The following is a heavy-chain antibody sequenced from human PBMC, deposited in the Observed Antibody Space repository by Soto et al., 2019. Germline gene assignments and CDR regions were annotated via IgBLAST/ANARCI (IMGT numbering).Heavy chain of an antibody. CDR3: ARHIPYYDILTGYSDDYYYYMDV. V-gene: IGHV4-59*08. CDR2: IYYSGST. Sequence: SETLSLTCTVSGGSISSYYWSWIRQPPGKGLEWIGYIYYSGSTNYNPSLKSRVTISVDTSKNQFSLKLSSVTAADTAVYYCARHIPYYDILTGYSDDYYYYMDVWGKGTTVTVSS. CDR1: GGSISSYY. J-gene: IGHJ6*03. D-gene: IGHD3-9*01.